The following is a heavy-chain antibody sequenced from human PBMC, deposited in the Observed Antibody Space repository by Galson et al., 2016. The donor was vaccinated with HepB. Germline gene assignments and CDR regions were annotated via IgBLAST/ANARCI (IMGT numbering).Heavy chain of an antibody. CDR2: VFYSGTT. CDR1: GASVRTSNYY. J-gene: IGHJ6*02. Sequence: ETLSLTCSLSGASVRTSNYYWDWIRQSPGKGLEWIGGVFYSGTTHYNPSLRSRVSISVDMSKNHFSLNLTSVTAADTAVYYCARHPTRAVRREGFYGLDGWGQGTTVTITS. D-gene: IGHD1-1*01. CDR3: ARHPTRAVRREGFYGLDG. V-gene: IGHV4-39*01.